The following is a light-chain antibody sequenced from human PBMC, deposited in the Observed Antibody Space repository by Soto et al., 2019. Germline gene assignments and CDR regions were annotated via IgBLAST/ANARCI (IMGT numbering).Light chain of an antibody. CDR2: GPS. CDR3: QPYNNWPRT. CDR1: QSVSSN. J-gene: IGKJ1*01. V-gene: IGKV3-15*01. Sequence: EILMTQSPATLSVSPGERATLSCRASQSVSSNLAWYQQKPGQAPRLLIYGPSTRATGIPARFSGSGSGTEFTLTISRLQSEDFAVYFCQPYNNWPRTFGQGTKV.